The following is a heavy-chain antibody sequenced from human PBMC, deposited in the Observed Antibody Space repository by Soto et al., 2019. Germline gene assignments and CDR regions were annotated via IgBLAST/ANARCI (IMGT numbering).Heavy chain of an antibody. CDR2: VHRTGAS. CDR3: DRSNPNTTFGALPSFGVDV. Sequence: SETLSLTCTVSGGSVSSFYWSWVRQAPGKGLEWIGYVHRTGASNYDPSLASRVTLSVHTSKNQFSLKLTSVTAADTAVYYCDRSNPNTTFGALPSFGVDVWGQGTTVTVSS. V-gene: IGHV4-59*02. D-gene: IGHD3-3*01. J-gene: IGHJ6*02. CDR1: GGSVSSFY.